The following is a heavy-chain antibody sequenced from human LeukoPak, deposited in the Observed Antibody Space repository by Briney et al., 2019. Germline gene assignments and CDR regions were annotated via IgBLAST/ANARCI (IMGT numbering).Heavy chain of an antibody. CDR1: GYTFTSYD. J-gene: IGHJ3*02. CDR3: ASAGRIVGATVAFDI. D-gene: IGHD1-26*01. V-gene: IGHV1-8*03. CDR2: MNPNSGNT. Sequence: ASVKVSCKASGYTFTSYDINWVRQATGQGLEWMGWMNPNSGNTGYAQKFQGRVTITRNTSISTAYMELSSLRAEDTAVYYCASAGRIVGATVAFDIWGQGTMVTVSS.